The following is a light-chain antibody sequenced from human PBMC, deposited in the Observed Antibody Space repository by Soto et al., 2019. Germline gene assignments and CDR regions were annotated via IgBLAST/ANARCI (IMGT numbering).Light chain of an antibody. J-gene: IGKJ2*01. V-gene: IGKV1-39*01. CDR1: QNINSH. Sequence: DIQMTQSPSSLSASIGDRVTITCRASQNINSHLNWYQQKPGKAPKVLIYAASRLQSGVPSRFXGSGSGTEFTLTISSLEPEDFASYYCQQSHITTLFTFGKGTKLEIK. CDR3: QQSHITTLFT. CDR2: AAS.